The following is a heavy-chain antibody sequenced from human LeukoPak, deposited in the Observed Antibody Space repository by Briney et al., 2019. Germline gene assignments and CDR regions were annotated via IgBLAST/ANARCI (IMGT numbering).Heavy chain of an antibody. CDR1: GFTFSSYG. J-gene: IGHJ6*03. Sequence: GGSLRLSCAASGFTFSSYGMSWVRQAPGKGLEWVANIKQDGSEKYYVDSVKGRFTISRDNAKNSLYLQMNSLRAEDTAVYYCARNGAPVVTAITPYYYYMDVWGKGTTVTVSS. CDR3: ARNGAPVVTAITPYYYYMDV. CDR2: IKQDGSEK. D-gene: IGHD2-21*02. V-gene: IGHV3-7*01.